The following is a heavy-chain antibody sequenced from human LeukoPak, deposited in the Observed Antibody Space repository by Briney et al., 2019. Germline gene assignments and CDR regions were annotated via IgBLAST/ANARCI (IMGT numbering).Heavy chain of an antibody. D-gene: IGHD2-21*01. CDR1: GFSIGTFW. V-gene: IGHV3-7*01. CDR2: IKQDGTEK. Sequence: GGSLRLSCAASGFSIGTFWMSWVRQAPGKGPEWVANIKQDGTEKYYVDSVRGRFTISRDNAENSLYLQMNSLRAEDTAVYYCARGHFVVISAPDYWGQGTLVTVSS. J-gene: IGHJ4*02. CDR3: ARGHFVVISAPDY.